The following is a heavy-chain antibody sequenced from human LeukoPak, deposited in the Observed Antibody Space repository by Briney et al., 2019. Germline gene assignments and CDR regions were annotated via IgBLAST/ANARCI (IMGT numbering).Heavy chain of an antibody. J-gene: IGHJ4*02. CDR3: ARVDTTDVIDY. D-gene: IGHD5-18*01. V-gene: IGHV4-31*02. CDR2: IYYSGST. CDR1: GGSISSGGYY. Sequence: SETLSLTCTDSGGSISSGGYYWSWIRQHPGKGLEWIGYIYYSGSTYYNPSLKSRVTISVDTSKNQFSLKLSSVTAADTAVYYCARVDTTDVIDYWGQGTLVTVSS.